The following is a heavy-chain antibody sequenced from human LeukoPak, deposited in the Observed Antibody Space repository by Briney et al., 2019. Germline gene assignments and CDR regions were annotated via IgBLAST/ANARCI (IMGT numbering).Heavy chain of an antibody. CDR1: GYTFTSYD. CDR2: MNPNSGNT. Sequence: VASVKVSCKASGYTFTSYDINWVRQAPGQGLEWMGWMNPNSGNTGYAQKFQGRVTMTRNTSISTAYMELSSLRSEDTAVYYCARRDSSGSDDAFDIWGQGTMVTVSS. J-gene: IGHJ3*02. CDR3: ARRDSSGSDDAFDI. V-gene: IGHV1-8*01. D-gene: IGHD3-22*01.